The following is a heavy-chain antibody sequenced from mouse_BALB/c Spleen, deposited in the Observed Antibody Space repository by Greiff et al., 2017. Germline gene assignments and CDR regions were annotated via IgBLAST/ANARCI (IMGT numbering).Heavy chain of an antibody. Sequence: VKLMESGAELAKPGASVKMSCKASGYTFTSYWMHWVKQRPGQGLEWIGYINPSTGYTEYNQKFKDKATLTADKSSSTAYMQLSSLTSEDSAVYYCARASTAQEFPWFAYWGQGTLVTVSA. CDR2: INPSTGYT. D-gene: IGHD1-2*01. CDR1: GYTFTSYW. J-gene: IGHJ3*01. CDR3: ARASTAQEFPWFAY. V-gene: IGHV1-7*01.